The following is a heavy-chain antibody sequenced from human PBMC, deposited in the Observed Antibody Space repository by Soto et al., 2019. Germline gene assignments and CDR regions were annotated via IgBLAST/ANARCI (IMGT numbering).Heavy chain of an antibody. Sequence: ASVKVSCKASGYTFTRYTMNWVRQAPGQRLEWMGWINPDNGNTKSSQKFQDRVIITRDTSASTAYMDLSSLRSEDTAVYYCARDPGSARILYYYYGMDVWGQGTTVTVSS. CDR1: GYTFTRYT. CDR3: ARDPGSARILYYYYGMDV. V-gene: IGHV1-3*01. D-gene: IGHD5-18*01. J-gene: IGHJ6*02. CDR2: INPDNGNT.